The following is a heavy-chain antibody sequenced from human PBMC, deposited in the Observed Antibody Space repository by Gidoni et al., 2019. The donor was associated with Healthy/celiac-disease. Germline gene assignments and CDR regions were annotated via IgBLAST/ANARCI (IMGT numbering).Heavy chain of an antibody. J-gene: IGHJ3*02. CDR2: IKRNTDVGTT. Sequence: EVQLVESGGGLVRPGGSLRLSCAASGFTFSNDWMSWVRQAPGKGRECVGLIKRNTDVGTTDYAAPVKGRFTISRDDSKNTLYLQMNSLKTDYTAVYYCTTLETTVTTSDAFDIWGQGTMVTVSS. V-gene: IGHV3-15*01. D-gene: IGHD4-17*01. CDR1: GFTFSNDW. CDR3: TTLETTVTTSDAFDI.